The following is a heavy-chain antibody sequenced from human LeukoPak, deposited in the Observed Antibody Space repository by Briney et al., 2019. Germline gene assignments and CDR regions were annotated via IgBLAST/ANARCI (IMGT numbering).Heavy chain of an antibody. D-gene: IGHD3-22*01. CDR1: GYSFTSYW. CDR3: ARSHYYDSSGYYLAGSFDY. Sequence: GESLKISCKGSGYSFTSYWIGWVRQMPGKGLEWMGIIYPGDSDTRYSPSFQGQVTISADKSISTAYLRWSSLKASDTAMYYCARSHYYDSSGYYLAGSFDYWGQGTLVTVSS. CDR2: IYPGDSDT. J-gene: IGHJ4*02. V-gene: IGHV5-51*01.